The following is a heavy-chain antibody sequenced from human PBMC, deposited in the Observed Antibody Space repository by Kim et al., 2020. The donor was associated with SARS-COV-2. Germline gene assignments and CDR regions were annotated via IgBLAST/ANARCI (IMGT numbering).Heavy chain of an antibody. CDR2: IDHSGIS. J-gene: IGHJ6*02. CDR1: GGAFSGHY. D-gene: IGHD3-16*02. CDR3: ATGLWRSYSSSHYYIYGLDV. Sequence: SETLSLTCKVYGGAFSGHYWSWIRQRPGKGLEWVGEIDHSGISTYQPFLESRVTISKDTARNDFSLTLRSVTAADTAVYYCATGLWRSYSSSHYYIYGLDVWGHGTTVIVSS. V-gene: IGHV4-34*01.